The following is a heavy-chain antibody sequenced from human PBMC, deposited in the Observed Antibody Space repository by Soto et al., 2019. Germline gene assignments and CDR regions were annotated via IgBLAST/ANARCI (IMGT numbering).Heavy chain of an antibody. V-gene: IGHV4-59*01. J-gene: IGHJ6*02. CDR3: ARDVADYYDSSGYGLDV. D-gene: IGHD3-22*01. CDR1: GGSISSYY. CDR2: IYYSGST. Sequence: PSETLSLTCTASGGSISSYYWSWIRQPPGKGLEWIGYIYYSGSTNYNPSLKSRVTISIDTSKNQFSLKLSSVTAADTAVYYCARDVADYYDSSGYGLDVWGQGTTVTVSS.